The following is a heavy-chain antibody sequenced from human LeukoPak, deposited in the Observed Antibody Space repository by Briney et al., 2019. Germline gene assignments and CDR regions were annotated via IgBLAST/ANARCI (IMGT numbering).Heavy chain of an antibody. D-gene: IGHD5-24*01. V-gene: IGHV4-34*01. CDR3: ARSGRWLHRVGFDY. CDR1: GGSFSGYY. J-gene: IGHJ4*02. CDR2: INHSGST. Sequence: PSETLSLTCAVYGGSFSGYYWSWIRQPPGKGLEWIGEINHSGSTNYNPSPKSRVTISVDTSKNQFSLKLSSVTAADTAVYYCARSGRWLHRVGFDYWGQGTLVTVSS.